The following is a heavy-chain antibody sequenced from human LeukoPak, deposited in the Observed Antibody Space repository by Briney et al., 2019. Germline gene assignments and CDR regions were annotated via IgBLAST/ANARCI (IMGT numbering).Heavy chain of an antibody. J-gene: IGHJ4*02. D-gene: IGHD3-16*01. CDR3: ARERTGDLGEETLFGGAPFDY. Sequence: GGSLRLSCVGSGFSFSNYEMNWVRQAPGKGLEWLSGISSGAISIYYADSMKGRLTISRDDAKNSVSLQMSSLRADDTAVYYCARERTGDLGEETLFGGAPFDYWGQGTLVTVSS. V-gene: IGHV3-48*03. CDR2: ISSGAISI. CDR1: GFSFSNYE.